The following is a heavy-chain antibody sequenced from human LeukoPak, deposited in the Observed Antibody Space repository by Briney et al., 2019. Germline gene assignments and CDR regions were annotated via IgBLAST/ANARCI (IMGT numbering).Heavy chain of an antibody. V-gene: IGHV4-38-2*02. CDR2: IYHSGST. Sequence: SGTLSLTCTVSGYSISTGYYWGWIRQPPGKGLEWIASIYHSGSTYYNLSLKSRVTISVDTSKNQFSLRLSSVTAADTAVYYCARDGRIRFPVTNWFDPWGQGTLVTVSS. CDR1: GYSISTGYY. D-gene: IGHD3-3*01. CDR3: ARDGRIRFPVTNWFDP. J-gene: IGHJ5*02.